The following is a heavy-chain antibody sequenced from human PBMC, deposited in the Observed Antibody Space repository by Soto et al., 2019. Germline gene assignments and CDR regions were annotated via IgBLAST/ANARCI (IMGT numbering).Heavy chain of an antibody. V-gene: IGHV4-59*01. J-gene: IGHJ5*02. CDR3: ARIILTGHYGLDP. D-gene: IGHD3-9*01. CDR1: GDSLTSYY. Sequence: QVQLQESGPGLVKPSETLSLTCSVSGDSLTSYYWTWVRQPPGKGLEWIGYIYYTGNTNYNPSLKSRVNISMDLSKNQFSLELRSLTAADTAVYYCARIILTGHYGLDPWGQGTLVIVSA. CDR2: IYYTGNT.